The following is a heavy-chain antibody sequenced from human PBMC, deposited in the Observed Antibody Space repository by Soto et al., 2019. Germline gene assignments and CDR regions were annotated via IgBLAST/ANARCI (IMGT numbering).Heavy chain of an antibody. J-gene: IGHJ6*02. Sequence: QVQLQESGPGLVKPSETLSLTCTVSGDSVSSYKWSWIRQTPGKGLEWIGYIDNNGGTSYNPSLRSRVTMSADTSTKQFSLRLNSVTAADTAVYYGVSQGFGALHGLVDVWGQGTTVTVSS. CDR2: IDNNGGT. D-gene: IGHD3-10*01. V-gene: IGHV4-59*08. CDR1: GDSVSSYK. CDR3: VSQGFGALHGLVDV.